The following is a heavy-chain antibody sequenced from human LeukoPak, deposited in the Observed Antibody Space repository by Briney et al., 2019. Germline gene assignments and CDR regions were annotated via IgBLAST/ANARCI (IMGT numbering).Heavy chain of an antibody. D-gene: IGHD1-14*01. J-gene: IGHJ3*02. V-gene: IGHV4-39*01. Sequence: SETLSLTRTVSGGSFSSSDYYWGWIRQPPGKGLEWIGSIYYSGTTYYNPSLKSRVTISVDTSKKQFSLKLRSVTAADTAVYYCARHEWGITNAFDIWGQGTMVTVSS. CDR1: GGSFSSSDYY. CDR3: ARHEWGITNAFDI. CDR2: IYYSGTT.